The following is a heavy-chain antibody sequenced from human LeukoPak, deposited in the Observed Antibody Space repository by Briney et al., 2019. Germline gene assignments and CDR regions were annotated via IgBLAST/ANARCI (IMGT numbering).Heavy chain of an antibody. V-gene: IGHV3-74*01. Sequence: GGSLRLSCAASGFTFSNYWMYWVRQAPGKGLVWVSQIKSDGNITNYADSVKGRFTISRDNAKNSLYLQMNNLRAEDTAVYFCAREIGLRIDFWGQGTLVTVSS. J-gene: IGHJ4*02. CDR3: AREIGLRIDF. CDR2: IKSDGNIT. CDR1: GFTFSNYW. D-gene: IGHD5/OR15-5a*01.